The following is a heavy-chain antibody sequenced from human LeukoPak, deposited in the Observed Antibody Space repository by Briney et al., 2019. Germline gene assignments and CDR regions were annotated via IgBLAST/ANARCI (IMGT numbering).Heavy chain of an antibody. CDR3: ARGRQEISMILVVMTGVSYYLDV. CDR1: GGSFSGYY. Sequence: KPSETLSLTCAVYGGSFSGYYWTWIRQSPGKGLEWIGEINPSGSTYYNPSLKSRLTISRDTSKNQFSLRLSSVTAADTAVYYCARGRQEISMILVVMTGVSYYLDVWGKGTTVTVS. D-gene: IGHD3-22*01. CDR2: INPSGST. J-gene: IGHJ6*03. V-gene: IGHV4-34*01.